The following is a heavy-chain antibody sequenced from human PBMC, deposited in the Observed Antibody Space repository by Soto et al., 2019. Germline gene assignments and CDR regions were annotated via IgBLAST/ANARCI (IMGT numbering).Heavy chain of an antibody. CDR3: ARTAYCGGDCYSPPGPAFDI. D-gene: IGHD2-21*02. J-gene: IGHJ3*02. CDR1: GGSISSGGYY. V-gene: IGHV4-31*03. CDR2: IYYSGST. Sequence: QVQLQESGPGLVKPSQTLSLTCTVSGGSISSGGYYWSWIRQHPGKGLEWIGYIYYSGSTYYNPSLKRRVTISVDTSKSQFSLKLGSVTAADTAVYYCARTAYCGGDCYSPPGPAFDIWGQGTMVTVSS.